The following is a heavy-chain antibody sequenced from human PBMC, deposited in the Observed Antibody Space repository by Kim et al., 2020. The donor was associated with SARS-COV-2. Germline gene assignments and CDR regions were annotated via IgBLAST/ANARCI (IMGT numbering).Heavy chain of an antibody. Sequence: YYAESVKGRFTISRDNSKNTMYLQANSLRAEDTAIYFCAKVRAVAYYFDSWGQGTLVTVSS. D-gene: IGHD6-19*01. V-gene: IGHV3-23*01. J-gene: IGHJ4*02. CDR3: AKVRAVAYYFDS.